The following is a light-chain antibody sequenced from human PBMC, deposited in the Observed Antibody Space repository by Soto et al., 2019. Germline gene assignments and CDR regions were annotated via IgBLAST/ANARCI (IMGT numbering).Light chain of an antibody. Sequence: EIVLTQSPGTLSLSPGERATLSCRASQSVSSSYLAWYQQKPGQAPRLLIYGASSRATGIPDRFSGSGSGTDFTLTISRLESEDCAVYYCQQYGSALFTFGHGNKGAIK. CDR2: GAS. V-gene: IGKV3-20*01. J-gene: IGKJ3*01. CDR3: QQYGSALFT. CDR1: QSVSSSY.